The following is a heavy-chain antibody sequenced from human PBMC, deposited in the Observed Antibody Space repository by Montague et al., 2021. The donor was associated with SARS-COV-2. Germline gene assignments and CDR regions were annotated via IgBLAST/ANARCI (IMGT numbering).Heavy chain of an antibody. Sequence: SETLSLTCAVYSEAFTGYYWTWIRQPPGKGLEWIGEISYHGSTKYNPSLKSRVTISLDTYRKQVSLRLTSVTAADTATYYCARGVYNRVLFVASPRYYFDYWGQGTMVAVSA. J-gene: IGHJ4*02. CDR3: ARGVYNRVLFVASPRYYFDY. V-gene: IGHV4-34*01. D-gene: IGHD3-10*01. CDR2: ISYHGST. CDR1: SEAFTGYY.